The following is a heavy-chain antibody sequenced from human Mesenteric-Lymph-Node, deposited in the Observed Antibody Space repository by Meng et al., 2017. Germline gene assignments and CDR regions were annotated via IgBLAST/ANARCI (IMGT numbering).Heavy chain of an antibody. CDR3: ATVGDGYNFESRGS. Sequence: GGSLRLSCSTSGFTFSNYEMNWVRQAPGKGLEWISYIASSVNTIYYADSVKGRFTISRDNAKTSLYLQMDSLRADDTALYYCATVGDGYNFESRGSWGQGTLVTVSS. V-gene: IGHV3-48*03. CDR1: GFTFSNYE. J-gene: IGHJ5*02. D-gene: IGHD1-1*01. CDR2: IASSVNTI.